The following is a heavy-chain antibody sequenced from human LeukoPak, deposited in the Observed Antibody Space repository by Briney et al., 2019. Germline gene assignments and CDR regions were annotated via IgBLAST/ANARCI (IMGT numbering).Heavy chain of an antibody. CDR2: LYYSGSTNT. D-gene: IGHD2-8*01. Sequence: SETLSLTCTVSGGSISRNYWSWIRQPPGKGLEWIGYLYYSGSTNTNYNPSLTSRATISVDTSKNQFSLKLSSVTAADTAVYYCARGTSQMVGPYYFDYWGQGTLVTVSS. CDR3: ARGTSQMVGPYYFDY. CDR1: GGSISRNY. J-gene: IGHJ4*02. V-gene: IGHV4-59*01.